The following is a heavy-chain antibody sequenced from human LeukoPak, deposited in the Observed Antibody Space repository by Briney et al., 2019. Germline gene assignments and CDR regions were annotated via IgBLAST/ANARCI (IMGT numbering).Heavy chain of an antibody. Sequence: AGRSLRLSCAASGFTFRSYAMHWVRQAPGKGLEWVAVISYDGSNKYYADSVKGRFTISRDNSKNTLYLQMNSLRAEDTAVYYCARDLEQQLVRNYYYYYGMDVWGQGTTVTVSS. CDR3: ARDLEQQLVRNYYYYYGMDV. D-gene: IGHD6-13*01. V-gene: IGHV3-30-3*01. CDR1: GFTFRSYA. CDR2: ISYDGSNK. J-gene: IGHJ6*02.